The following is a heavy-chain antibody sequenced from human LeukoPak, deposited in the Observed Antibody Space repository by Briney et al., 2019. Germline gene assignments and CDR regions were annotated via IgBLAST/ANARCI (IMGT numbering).Heavy chain of an antibody. CDR1: GFTFSSYA. D-gene: IGHD5-12*01. J-gene: IGHJ4*02. V-gene: IGHV3-23*01. Sequence: GGSLRLSCAASGFTFSSYAMSWARQAPGKGLEWVSAISGSGGSTYYADSVKGRFTISRDNSKNTLYLQMNSLRAEDTAVYYCARDPDSGYGVRYYFDYWGQGTLVTVSS. CDR3: ARDPDSGYGVRYYFDY. CDR2: ISGSGGST.